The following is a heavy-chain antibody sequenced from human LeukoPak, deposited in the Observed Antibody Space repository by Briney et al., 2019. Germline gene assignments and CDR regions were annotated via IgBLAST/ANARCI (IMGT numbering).Heavy chain of an antibody. J-gene: IGHJ6*04. Sequence: GGPLRLSCAASGFTFSSYGMHWVRQAPGKGLEWVAVISYDGSNKYYADSVKGRFTISRDNSKNTLYLQMNSLRAEDTAVYYCAKDLDYGDYYYYYGMDVWGKGTTVTVSS. CDR3: AKDLDYGDYYYYYGMDV. CDR2: ISYDGSNK. V-gene: IGHV3-30*18. CDR1: GFTFSSYG. D-gene: IGHD4-17*01.